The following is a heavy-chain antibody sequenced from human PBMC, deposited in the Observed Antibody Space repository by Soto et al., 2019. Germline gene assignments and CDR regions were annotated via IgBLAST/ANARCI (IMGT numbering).Heavy chain of an antibody. J-gene: IGHJ4*02. CDR3: ARVGPTHYYDSSGYYSPLAY. V-gene: IGHV1-69*01. CDR2: IIPMFGTA. D-gene: IGHD3-22*01. Sequence: QVQLVQSGAEVKKPGSSVKVSCKASGDTFSSYAINWVRQAPGQGLEWMGGIIPMFGTASYAQKFKGRVTITAGESTSTVYMELSSLRSADTAVYYCARVGPTHYYDSSGYYSPLAYWGQGTLVTVSS. CDR1: GDTFSSYA.